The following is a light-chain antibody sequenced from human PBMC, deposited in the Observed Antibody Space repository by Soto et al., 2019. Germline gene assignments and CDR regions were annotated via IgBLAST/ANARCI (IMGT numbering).Light chain of an antibody. CDR1: RSDVGSYNR. V-gene: IGLV2-23*01. J-gene: IGLJ3*02. CDR3: CSYADNHILL. Sequence: QSALTQPASVSGSPGQSITISCTGTRSDVGSYNRVSWYQHHPGKAPKLIIYEGSKRPSGISNRFSGSKSGNTASLTISGLQAEDEADFHCCSYADNHILLFGGGTKLTVL. CDR2: EGS.